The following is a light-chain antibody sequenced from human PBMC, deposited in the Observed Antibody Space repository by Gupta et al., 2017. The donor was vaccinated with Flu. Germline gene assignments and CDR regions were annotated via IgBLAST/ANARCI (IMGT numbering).Light chain of an antibody. V-gene: IGLV2-14*03. CDR2: DVS. CDR3: SSDTSINTGV. Sequence: QSALTPPASVSGSPGQSTTISCTGTTSDVGGYNYVSWYQHHPGKAPKLIIYDVSKRPAGVSNRFSGSKSGNTASLTISGLQAEDEAEYYGSSDTSINTGVFGTGTEVTVL. J-gene: IGLJ1*01. CDR1: TSDVGGYNY.